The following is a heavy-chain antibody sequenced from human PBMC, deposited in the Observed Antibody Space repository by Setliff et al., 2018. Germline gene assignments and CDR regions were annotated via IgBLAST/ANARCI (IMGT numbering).Heavy chain of an antibody. D-gene: IGHD3-3*01. CDR3: ARRETYYNFWSGYYRASHYMDV. Sequence: SETLSLTCTVSGGSISSSSYYWGWIRQPPGKGLEWIGSIYYSGSTYYNPSLKSRVTISVDTSKTQFSLKLSSVTAADTAVYYCARRETYYNFWSGYYRASHYMDVWGKGTTVTVSS. CDR2: IYYSGST. J-gene: IGHJ6*03. V-gene: IGHV4-39*07. CDR1: GGSISSSSYY.